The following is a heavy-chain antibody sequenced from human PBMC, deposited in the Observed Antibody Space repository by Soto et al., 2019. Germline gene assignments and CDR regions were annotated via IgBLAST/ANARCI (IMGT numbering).Heavy chain of an antibody. CDR2: ISWNSAST. V-gene: IGHV3-9*01. CDR1: GFTYEDFA. CDR3: VKDFRRYTNGLDV. Sequence: EVQLVESGGGLVEPGKSLRLSCVVSGFTYEDFAMHWVRQAPGKGLEWVSGISWNSASTGYADSVTGRFTISRDNAKNSLYLQMRNLTGDDTAMYYCVKDFRRYTNGLDVWGPGTSVTVSS. J-gene: IGHJ6*02. D-gene: IGHD5-18*01.